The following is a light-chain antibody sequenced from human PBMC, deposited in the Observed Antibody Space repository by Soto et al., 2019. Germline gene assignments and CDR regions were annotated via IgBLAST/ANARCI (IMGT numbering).Light chain of an antibody. CDR2: LGS. V-gene: IGKV2-28*01. CDR3: MQALQTSWT. Sequence: DIVMTQSPLSLPVTPGEPASISCKSSQSLLHSNGYNYLDWFLQKPGQSPQLLIFLGSNRASGVPDRFSGSGSGTDFTLKISRVEAEDVWVYYCMQALQTSWTFGQGTKVEI. CDR1: QSLLHSNGYNY. J-gene: IGKJ1*01.